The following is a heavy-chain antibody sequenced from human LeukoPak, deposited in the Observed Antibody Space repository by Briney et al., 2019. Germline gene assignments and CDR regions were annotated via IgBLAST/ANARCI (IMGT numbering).Heavy chain of an antibody. Sequence: PGGSLRLSCAASGFTFSSYSMNWVRQAPGKGLEWVSSISSSSSYIYYADSVKGRFTISRDNAKNSLYLQMNSLRAEVTAVYYCARDVPKGRAAAGLEDYWGQGTLVTVSS. D-gene: IGHD6-13*01. CDR1: GFTFSSYS. J-gene: IGHJ4*02. V-gene: IGHV3-21*01. CDR3: ARDVPKGRAAAGLEDY. CDR2: ISSSSSYI.